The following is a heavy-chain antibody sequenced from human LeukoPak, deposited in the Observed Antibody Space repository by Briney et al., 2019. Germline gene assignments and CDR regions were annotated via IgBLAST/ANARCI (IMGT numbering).Heavy chain of an antibody. CDR2: ISYDGSNK. J-gene: IGHJ4*02. CDR3: TRDPIGGAPDYFDY. Sequence: GGSLRLSCAASGFTFSSYAMHWVRQAPGKGLEWVAVISYDGSNKYYADSVKGRFTISRDNSKNTLYLQMNSLRAEDTAVYYCTRDPIGGAPDYFDYWGQGTLVTVSS. V-gene: IGHV3-30*04. D-gene: IGHD1-26*01. CDR1: GFTFSSYA.